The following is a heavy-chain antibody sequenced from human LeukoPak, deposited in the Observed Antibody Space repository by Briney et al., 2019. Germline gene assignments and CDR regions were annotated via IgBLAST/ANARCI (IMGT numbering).Heavy chain of an antibody. CDR3: ASFGY. CDR1: GCTFSSYW. J-gene: IGHJ4*02. V-gene: IGHV3-7*01. Sequence: PGGSMRLSCAASGCTFSSYWMSWVRQVPGKGLEWVANIKEDGSEKYYLDSVKGRFTISRDNAKNSLYLQMNSLRAEDTALYYCASFGYWGQGTLVTVSS. CDR2: IKEDGSEK. D-gene: IGHD2-2*03.